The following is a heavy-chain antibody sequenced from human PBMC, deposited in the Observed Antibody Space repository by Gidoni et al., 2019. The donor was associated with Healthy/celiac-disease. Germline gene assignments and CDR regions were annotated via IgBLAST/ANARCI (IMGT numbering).Heavy chain of an antibody. V-gene: IGHV4-31*03. CDR1: GGSISSGGYY. Sequence: QVQLQESGPVLVKPSQTLSLTCTVSGGSISSGGYYWSWIRQHPGKGLEWIGYIYYSGSTYYNPSLKSRVTISVDTSKNQFSLKLSSVTAADTAVYYCAGGEGYDYGDYINWFDPWGQGTLVTVSS. CDR3: AGGEGYDYGDYINWFDP. J-gene: IGHJ5*02. D-gene: IGHD4-17*01. CDR2: IYYSGST.